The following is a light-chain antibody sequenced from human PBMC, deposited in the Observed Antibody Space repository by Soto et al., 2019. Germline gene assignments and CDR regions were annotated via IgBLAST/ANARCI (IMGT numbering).Light chain of an antibody. CDR3: QVWDSSSDHPV. CDR1: NIGSKS. Sequence: SYERTQPPSVSVAPGKTARITCGGNNIGSKSVHWYQQKPGQAPVLVIYYDSDRPSGIPERFSGSNSGNTATLTISRVEAGDEADYYCQVWDSSSDHPVFGGGTKLTVL. CDR2: YDS. V-gene: IGLV3-21*04. J-gene: IGLJ2*01.